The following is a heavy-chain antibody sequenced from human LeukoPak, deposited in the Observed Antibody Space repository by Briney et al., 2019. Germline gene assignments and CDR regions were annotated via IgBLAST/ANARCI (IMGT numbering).Heavy chain of an antibody. V-gene: IGHV3-30-3*02. J-gene: IGHJ2*01. D-gene: IGHD3-22*01. Sequence: GGSLRLSCAASGFTFNNYAMHWVRQDPGKGMEWVAVISYDGSNKYYAASVKGLFTISRDKSKNTLYLRRYSLRAEDTAVYYCAKTIPTSKNTKDYDCSGYANWDFDLWGRGTLVTVSS. CDR1: GFTFNNYA. CDR2: ISYDGSNK. CDR3: AKTIPTSKNTKDYDCSGYANWDFDL.